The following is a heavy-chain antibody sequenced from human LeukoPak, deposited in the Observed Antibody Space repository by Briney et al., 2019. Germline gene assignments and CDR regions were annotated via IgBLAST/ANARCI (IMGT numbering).Heavy chain of an antibody. Sequence: PSETLSLTCTVSGGSISSGNYYWSWIRQPAGKGLEWIGRIYTSGSTNYNPSLKSRVTMSVDTSKNQFSLKLSSVTAADTAVYYCARVTHSSGWVFDYWGQGTLVTVSS. CDR1: GGSISSGNYY. V-gene: IGHV4-61*02. CDR3: ARVTHSSGWVFDY. J-gene: IGHJ4*02. CDR2: IYTSGST. D-gene: IGHD6-19*01.